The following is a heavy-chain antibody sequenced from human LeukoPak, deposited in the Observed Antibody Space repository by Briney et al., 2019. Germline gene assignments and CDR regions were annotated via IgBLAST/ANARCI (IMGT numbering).Heavy chain of an antibody. J-gene: IGHJ4*02. V-gene: IGHV3-33*01. Sequence: GGSLRLSCAASGFTFSSYGMHWIRQAPGKGLEWVAVIWYDGSNKYYADSVKGRFTISRDNSKNTLYLQMNSLRAEDTAVYYCAREGSSWELDYWGQGTLVTVSS. D-gene: IGHD6-13*01. CDR2: IWYDGSNK. CDR1: GFTFSSYG. CDR3: AREGSSWELDY.